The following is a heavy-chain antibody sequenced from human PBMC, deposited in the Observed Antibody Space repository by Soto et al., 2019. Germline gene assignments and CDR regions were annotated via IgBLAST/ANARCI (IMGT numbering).Heavy chain of an antibody. CDR2: IIPIFGTA. CDR1: GGTFSSYA. CDR3: ARGVNYDNSGFYYLF. Sequence: SVKVSCKASGGTFSSYAIDWVRQAPGQGLEWTGGIIPIFGTANYAQNFQGRFTITADESTNTAYLELRSLRSEDTAVYYCARGVNYDNSGFYYLFWGQGTLVTVSS. V-gene: IGHV1-69*13. J-gene: IGHJ4*02. D-gene: IGHD3-22*01.